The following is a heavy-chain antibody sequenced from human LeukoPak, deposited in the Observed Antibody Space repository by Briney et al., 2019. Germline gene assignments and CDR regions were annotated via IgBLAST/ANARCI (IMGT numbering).Heavy chain of an antibody. CDR3: ARGRGLAVAGNYYFDY. Sequence: SETLSLTCAVYGGSFSGYYWSWIRQPPGKGLEWIGEINHSGSTNYNPSLKSRVTISVDTSKNQFSLKLSSVTAADTAVYYCARGRGLAVAGNYYFDYWGQGTLVTVYS. CDR2: INHSGST. J-gene: IGHJ4*02. D-gene: IGHD6-19*01. V-gene: IGHV4-34*01. CDR1: GGSFSGYY.